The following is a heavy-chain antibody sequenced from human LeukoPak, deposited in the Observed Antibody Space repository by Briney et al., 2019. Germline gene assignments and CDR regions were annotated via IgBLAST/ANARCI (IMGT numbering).Heavy chain of an antibody. V-gene: IGHV3-30*18. D-gene: IGHD4-17*01. CDR1: GFTFSSYG. J-gene: IGHJ4*02. Sequence: GGSLRLSCAASGFTFSSYGMHLVRQAPGKGLEWVAVISYDGSNKYYADSVKGRFTISRDNSKNTLYLQMNSLRAEDTAVYYCAKSRYGDYPIYFDYWGQGTLVTVSS. CDR3: AKSRYGDYPIYFDY. CDR2: ISYDGSNK.